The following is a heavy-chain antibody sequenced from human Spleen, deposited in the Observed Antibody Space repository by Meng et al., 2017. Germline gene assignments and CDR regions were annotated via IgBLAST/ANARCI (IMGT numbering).Heavy chain of an antibody. Sequence: QVQVQQWGAVLLKPSETLSLTCVVSDGSFSDYYWSWIRQPPGKGLEWIGEINHSGSTNYNPSLESRATISVDTSQNNLSLKLSSVTAADSAVYYCARGPTTMAHDFDYWGQGTLVTVSS. CDR3: ARGPTTMAHDFDY. V-gene: IGHV4-34*01. CDR1: DGSFSDYY. J-gene: IGHJ4*02. CDR2: INHSGST. D-gene: IGHD4-11*01.